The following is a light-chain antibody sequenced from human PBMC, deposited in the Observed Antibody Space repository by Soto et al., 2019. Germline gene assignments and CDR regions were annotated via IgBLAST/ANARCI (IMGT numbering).Light chain of an antibody. CDR1: QSVLYRSNNENY. CDR2: WAS. V-gene: IGKV4-1*01. Sequence: DIVMTQSPASLAVSLGERATINCKSSQSVLYRSNNENYLAWYQQRPGQPPKLLIYWASTRESGVPDRFSGSGSGTDFTLTISSLQAEDVAVYYCQQCYSTPRTFGQGTKLEIK. J-gene: IGKJ2*01. CDR3: QQCYSTPRT.